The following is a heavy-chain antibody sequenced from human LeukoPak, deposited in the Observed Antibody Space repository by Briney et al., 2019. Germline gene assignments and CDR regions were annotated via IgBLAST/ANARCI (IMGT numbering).Heavy chain of an antibody. Sequence: PETLSLTCTVSGGSISSSSYYWGWIRQPPGKGLEWIGSIYYSGSTYYNPSLKSRVTISVDTSKNQFSLKLSSVTAADTAVYYCAAYDFWSGYYPDYWGQGTLVTVSS. J-gene: IGHJ4*02. CDR3: AAYDFWSGYYPDY. CDR2: IYYSGST. V-gene: IGHV4-39*07. D-gene: IGHD3-3*01. CDR1: GGSISSSSYY.